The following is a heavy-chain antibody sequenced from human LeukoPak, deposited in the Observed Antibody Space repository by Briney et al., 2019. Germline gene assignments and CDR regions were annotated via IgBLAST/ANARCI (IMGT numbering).Heavy chain of an antibody. J-gene: IGHJ4*02. D-gene: IGHD1-14*01. CDR2: IKDDGSEK. CDR1: GFNFSSYR. Sequence: GGSLRLSCVGSGFNFSSYRMTWVRQAPGKGLEWVANIKDDGSEKYSVDSVKGRFTISRDNAKNLLYLQMSSLRAEDTAVYYCARARIDYWDQGTLVTVSS. V-gene: IGHV3-7*04. CDR3: ARARIDY.